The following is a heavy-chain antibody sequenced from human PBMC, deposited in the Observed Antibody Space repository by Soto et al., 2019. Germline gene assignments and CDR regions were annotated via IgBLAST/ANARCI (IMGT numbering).Heavy chain of an antibody. V-gene: IGHV4-4*02. CDR2: SHQSGNT. CDR1: GVSISSHDW. J-gene: IGHJ4*02. Sequence: QVQLQESGPGLVKPSGTLSLTCAVSGVSISSHDWWTWVRQPPGKGLGWIGESHQSGNTNYNSSLESRVTISVDKSKNQFSLSLSSVTVADTAVYYCATRDTSRFYWGQGTLVTVSS. CDR3: ATRDTSRFY. D-gene: IGHD6-13*01.